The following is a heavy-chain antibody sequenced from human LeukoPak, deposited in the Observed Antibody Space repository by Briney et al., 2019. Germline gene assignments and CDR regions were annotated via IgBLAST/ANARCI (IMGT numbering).Heavy chain of an antibody. CDR2: INPSRGST. CDR3: ARACTYGSVDY. Sequence: ASVKVSCKASGYILTGYYIHWVRPAPGQGREWMGWINPSRGSTNYAQKLQGSASLNRDTSITTFFMDLSRLRSNDTAVYYSARACTYGSVDYWGQGTLVTVSS. V-gene: IGHV1-2*04. CDR1: GYILTGYY. J-gene: IGHJ4*02. D-gene: IGHD3-10*01.